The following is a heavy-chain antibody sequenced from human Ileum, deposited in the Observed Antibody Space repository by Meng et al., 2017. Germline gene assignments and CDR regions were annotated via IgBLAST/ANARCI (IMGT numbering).Heavy chain of an antibody. CDR3: AREWSGSYRHFDY. J-gene: IGHJ4*02. Sequence: QVLLQESGPGLLKPSGTLSLPCAVSGGSISTSDWWSWVRQPPGKGLEWIGEIHHSGSTNYNPSLKSRVTISVDKSKNQFSLKLNSVTAADTAVYYCAREWSGSYRHFDYWGQGTLVTVSS. CDR1: GGSISTSDW. CDR2: IHHSGST. V-gene: IGHV4-4*02. D-gene: IGHD1-26*01.